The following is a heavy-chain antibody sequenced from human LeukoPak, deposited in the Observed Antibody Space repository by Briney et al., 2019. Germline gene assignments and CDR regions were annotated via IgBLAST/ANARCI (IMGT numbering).Heavy chain of an antibody. CDR3: ARSPDALYSGYDSPPRGFDY. CDR1: GFTVSSNY. V-gene: IGHV3-53*01. J-gene: IGHJ4*02. CDR2: IYSGGST. D-gene: IGHD5-12*01. Sequence: PGGSLRLSCAASGFTVSSNYMSWVRQAPGKGLEWVSVIYSGGSTYYADSVKGRFTISRDNSKNTLYLQMNSLRAEDTAVYYCARSPDALYSGYDSPPRGFDYWGQGTLVTVSS.